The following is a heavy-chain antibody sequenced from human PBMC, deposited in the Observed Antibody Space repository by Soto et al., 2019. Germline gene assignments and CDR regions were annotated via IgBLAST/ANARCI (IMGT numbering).Heavy chain of an antibody. D-gene: IGHD3-22*01. Sequence: PSGTLSLTCTVSGGSISSYYWSWIRQSPGKGLEWIGYIHSSGSTNYNPSLKSRVTISVDTSRNQFSLKLTSVTAADTGVYYCARSIDNSGYYFSNYWGQGTLVTVSS. CDR2: IHSSGST. CDR3: ARSIDNSGYYFSNY. J-gene: IGHJ4*02. CDR1: GGSISSYY. V-gene: IGHV4-4*08.